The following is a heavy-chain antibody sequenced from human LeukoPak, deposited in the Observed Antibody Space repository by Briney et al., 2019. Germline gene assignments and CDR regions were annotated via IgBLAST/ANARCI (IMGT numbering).Heavy chain of an antibody. CDR3: AKSSREDSSGWFDY. V-gene: IGHV3-9*01. Sequence: GGSLRLSCAASGFTFDDYAMHWVRHAPGKGLEWVSGISWNSGSIGYADSVKGRLTISRDNAKNSLYLQMNSLRADDTALYYCAKSSREDSSGWFDYWGQGTLVTVSS. CDR2: ISWNSGSI. CDR1: GFTFDDYA. J-gene: IGHJ4*02. D-gene: IGHD6-19*01.